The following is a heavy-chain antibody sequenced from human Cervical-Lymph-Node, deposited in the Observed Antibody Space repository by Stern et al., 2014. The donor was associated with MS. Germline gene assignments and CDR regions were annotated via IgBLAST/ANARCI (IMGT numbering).Heavy chain of an antibody. CDR2: IYHSGST. V-gene: IGHV4-30-2*01. CDR3: ARSSTVTPNAFDI. D-gene: IGHD4-17*01. CDR1: GGSISSGGYS. Sequence: QLQLQESGSGLVKPSQTLSLTCAVSGGSISSGGYSWSWIRQPQWKGLEWIGYIYHSGSTYYNPSLNSRVTISVDRATNPCTLKMSSVTAADTAVYYCARSSTVTPNAFDIWGQGTMVTVSS. J-gene: IGHJ3*02.